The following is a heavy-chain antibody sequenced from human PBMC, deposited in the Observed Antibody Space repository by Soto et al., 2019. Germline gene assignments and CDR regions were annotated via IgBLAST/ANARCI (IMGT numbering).Heavy chain of an antibody. V-gene: IGHV2-70*01. CDR1: GFSLSTSGMC. D-gene: IGHD6-13*01. Sequence: GPTLVNPAQTLTLTCTFSGFSLSTSGMCVSWIRQPPGKALEWLALIDWDDDKYYSTSLKTRLTISKDTSKNQVVLTMTNMDPVDTATYYCARIIIAAHPKPSYGMGFCGQGSTVIVSS. J-gene: IGHJ6*02. CDR3: ARIIIAAHPKPSYGMGF. CDR2: IDWDDDK.